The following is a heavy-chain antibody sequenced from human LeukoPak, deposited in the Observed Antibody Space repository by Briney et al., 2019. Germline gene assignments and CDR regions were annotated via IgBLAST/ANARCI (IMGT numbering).Heavy chain of an antibody. V-gene: IGHV1-18*01. Sequence: GASVKVSCKASGYTFTSYGISWVRQAPGQGLEWMGWISAYNGNTNYAQKLQGRVTMTTDTSTSTAYMELRSLRSEDTAVYYCARERDCSSTSCYYFDYWGQGTLVTVSS. CDR1: GYTFTSYG. CDR2: ISAYNGNT. J-gene: IGHJ4*02. CDR3: ARERDCSSTSCYYFDY. D-gene: IGHD2-2*01.